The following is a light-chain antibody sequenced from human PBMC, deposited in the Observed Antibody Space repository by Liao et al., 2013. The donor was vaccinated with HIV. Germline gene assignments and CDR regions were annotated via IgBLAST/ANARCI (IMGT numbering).Light chain of an antibody. V-gene: IGLV3-21*04. CDR3: QVWDSYIEQVV. J-gene: IGLJ2*01. CDR2: YDS. CDR1: NVGSTS. Sequence: SYVLTQPPSVSVAPGKTAGISCGGNNVGSTSVHWYQQKPGQAPVLVIYYDSDRPSGIPERFSGSKSGTTATLTISRVEAGDEADYYCQVWDSYIEQVVFGGGTKLTVL.